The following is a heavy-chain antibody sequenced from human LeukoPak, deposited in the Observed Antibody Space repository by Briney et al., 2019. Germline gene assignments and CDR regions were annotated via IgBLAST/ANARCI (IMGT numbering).Heavy chain of an antibody. CDR2: IIPIFGTA. CDR3: AGDNSWSGQNWFDP. D-gene: IGHD2-21*01. V-gene: IGHV1-69*05. Sequence: SVKVSCKASGGTFSSYAISWVRQAPGQGLEWMGGIIPIFGTANYAQKFQGRVTITTDESTSTAYMELSSLRSEDTAVYYCAGDNSWSGQNWFDPWGQGTLVTVSS. CDR1: GGTFSSYA. J-gene: IGHJ5*02.